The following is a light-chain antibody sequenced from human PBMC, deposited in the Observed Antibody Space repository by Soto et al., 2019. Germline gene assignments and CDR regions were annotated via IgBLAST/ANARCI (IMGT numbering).Light chain of an antibody. CDR1: SSDVGDYNY. CDR3: SSDISNRIGV. Sequence: QSALTQPASVSGSPGQSITLSCTGTSSDVGDYNYVSWYQQHPGEAPQLMIYEVSHRLAGVANRFSGSQSGYTASLTISGLQEEDAADYYCSSDISNRIGVFGGGTKLTVL. CDR2: EVS. V-gene: IGLV2-14*01. J-gene: IGLJ2*01.